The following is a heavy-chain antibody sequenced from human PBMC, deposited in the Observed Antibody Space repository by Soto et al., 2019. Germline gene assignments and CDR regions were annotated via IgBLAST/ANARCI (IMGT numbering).Heavy chain of an antibody. V-gene: IGHV3-21*01. CDR3: ARDGLRGMDV. CDR2: ISSSSYI. J-gene: IGHJ6*02. CDR1: GFTFSSYS. D-gene: IGHD5-12*01. Sequence: PGGSLRLSCATSGFTFSSYSMNWVRQAPGKGLEWVSSISSSSYIYYADSVKGRFTISRDNAKNSLYLQMNSLRAEDTAVYCCARDGLRGMDVWGQGTTVTVSS.